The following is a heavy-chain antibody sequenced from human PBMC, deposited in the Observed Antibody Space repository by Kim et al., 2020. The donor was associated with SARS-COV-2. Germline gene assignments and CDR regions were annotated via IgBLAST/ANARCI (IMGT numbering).Heavy chain of an antibody. Sequence: GGSLRLSCAASGFTFSSYSMNWVRQAPGKGLEWVSSISSSSSYIYYADSVKGRFTISRDNAKNSLYLQMNSLRAEDTAVYYCARDPYGGGLFSDYYCMDVWGQGTPVTVSS. J-gene: IGHJ6*02. CDR3: ARDPYGGGLFSDYYCMDV. D-gene: IGHD4-17*01. V-gene: IGHV3-21*01. CDR2: ISSSSSYI. CDR1: GFTFSSYS.